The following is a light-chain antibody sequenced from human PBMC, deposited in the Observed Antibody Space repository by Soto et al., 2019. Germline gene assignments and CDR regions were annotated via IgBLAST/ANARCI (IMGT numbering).Light chain of an antibody. CDR1: SSDVGGYNY. CDR3: SSYTSTSTRV. J-gene: IGLJ2*01. V-gene: IGLV2-14*01. Sequence: QSVLTQPASVSGSPGQSITISCAGTSSDVGGYNYVSWYQQHPGKAPKLMIYEVSNRPSGVSNRFSGSKSGNTASLTISGIQAEDEAYYYCSSYTSTSTRVFGGGTKLTVL. CDR2: EVS.